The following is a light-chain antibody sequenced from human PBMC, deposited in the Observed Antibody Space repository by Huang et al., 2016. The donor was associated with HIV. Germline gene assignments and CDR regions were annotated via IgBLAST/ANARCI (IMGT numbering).Light chain of an antibody. CDR2: AVS. V-gene: IGKV1-39*01. CDR1: QAINTY. J-gene: IGKJ2*01. CDR3: QQGSSVPYT. Sequence: DIQMTQSPSSLSASVGDRVSIVCRASQAINTYLNWYHQKVGEAPKLLISAVSSLQTGVPSRFSGSGSGTDVTLTISSLQPEDFAIYYCQQGSSVPYTFGQGTKVEI.